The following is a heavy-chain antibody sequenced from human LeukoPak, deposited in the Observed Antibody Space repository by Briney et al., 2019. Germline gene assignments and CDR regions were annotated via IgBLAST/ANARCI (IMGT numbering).Heavy chain of an antibody. CDR1: GFIFSSYI. CDR2: ISYDGSNE. V-gene: IGHV3-30*04. J-gene: IGHJ5*02. CDR3: ARQTVTMWTNWFDP. Sequence: GGSLRLSCVASGFIFSSYIIHWVRQAPGKGLEWVAVISYDGSNEYYADSVKGRFTISRDNSKNTLYLQMNSLRAEDTAVYYCARQTVTMWTNWFDPWGQGTLVTVSS. D-gene: IGHD4-11*01.